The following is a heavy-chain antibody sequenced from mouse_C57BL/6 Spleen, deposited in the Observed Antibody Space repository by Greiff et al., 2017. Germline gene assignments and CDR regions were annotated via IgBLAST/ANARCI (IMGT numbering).Heavy chain of an antibody. D-gene: IGHD2-2*01. V-gene: IGHV5-17*01. CDR3: ARSGLRRYAMDD. CDR1: GFTFSDYG. J-gene: IGHJ4*01. CDR2: ISSGSCIV. Sequence: EVQLMESGGGLVKPGGSLKLSCAASGFTFSDYGMPLVRQASEMGLEWVAYISSGSCIVSFAATVEGRFTISRDNAKNTLFLQMTSLTSEDTAIYYCARSGLRRYAMDDWGQGTSVTVSS.